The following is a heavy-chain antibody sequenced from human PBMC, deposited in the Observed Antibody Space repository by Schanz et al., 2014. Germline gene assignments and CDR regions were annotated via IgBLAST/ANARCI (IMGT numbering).Heavy chain of an antibody. CDR1: GFSFGTYA. CDR3: AKGRFGELSAFDI. D-gene: IGHD3-10*01. V-gene: IGHV3-23*01. Sequence: EVHLLESGGGLVQPGGSLRLSCAASGFSFGTYAMSWVRQAPGKGLLWVSVMNESHSTIYYADSVRGRFTITRDNTKNTLYLQMNSLRDEDTAVYYCAKGRFGELSAFDIWGQGTMVTVSS. CDR2: MNESHSTI. J-gene: IGHJ3*02.